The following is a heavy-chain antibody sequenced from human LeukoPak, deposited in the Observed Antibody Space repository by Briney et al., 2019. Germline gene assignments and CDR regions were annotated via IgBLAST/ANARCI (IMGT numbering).Heavy chain of an antibody. V-gene: IGHV4-38-2*02. CDR1: GYSISSGYY. D-gene: IGHD1-1*01. Sequence: PSETLSLTCPVSGYSISSGYYWGWIRQPPGTGLEWIGSIYHSGSTYYNPSLKSRVTISVDTSKNQFSLKLSSVTAADTAVYYCARDQRGTIDVWGKGTTVTVSS. CDR2: IYHSGST. CDR3: ARDQRGTIDV. J-gene: IGHJ6*04.